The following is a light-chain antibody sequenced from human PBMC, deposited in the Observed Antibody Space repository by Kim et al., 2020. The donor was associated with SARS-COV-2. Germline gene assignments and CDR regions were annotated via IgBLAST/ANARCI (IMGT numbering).Light chain of an antibody. CDR3: QQYNTSLS. CDR1: QSVKSW. Sequence: DVQMTQSPSTLSASVGDRVTITCRASQSVKSWLAWYQHKPGKALKLLIYEASILESGVPSRFSGSGSGTDFSLTINILQPEDSATYYCQQYNTSLSFGHGTKVDIK. CDR2: EAS. J-gene: IGKJ1*01. V-gene: IGKV1-5*01.